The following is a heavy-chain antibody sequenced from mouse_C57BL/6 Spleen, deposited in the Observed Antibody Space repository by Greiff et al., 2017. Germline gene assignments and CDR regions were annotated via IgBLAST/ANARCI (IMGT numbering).Heavy chain of an antibody. CDR1: GYAFSSSW. D-gene: IGHD1-1*01. V-gene: IGHV1-82*01. Sequence: QVQLQQSGPELVKPGASVKISCKASGYAFSSSWMNWVKQRPGKGLEWIGRIYPGDGDTNSNGKFKGKATLTADKSSSTAYMQLSSLTSEDSAVYCCAREDMTTVVAPDYFDDWGQGTTLTVSS. J-gene: IGHJ2*01. CDR3: AREDMTTVVAPDYFDD. CDR2: IYPGDGDT.